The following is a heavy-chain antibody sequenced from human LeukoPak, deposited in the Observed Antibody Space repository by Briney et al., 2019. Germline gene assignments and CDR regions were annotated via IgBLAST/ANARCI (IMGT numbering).Heavy chain of an antibody. Sequence: PGGSLRPSCAASGFIFSHHGMHWVRQAPGQGLEWVAVIWSDATNRFYADSVKGRFTISRDNSQNTVFLQMDSLRVKDTAIYYCARDAQRGFDYSNSLKYWGHGTLVTVSS. CDR3: ARDAQRGFDYSNSLKY. CDR1: GFIFSHHG. CDR2: IWSDATNR. D-gene: IGHD4-11*01. V-gene: IGHV3-33*01. J-gene: IGHJ4*01.